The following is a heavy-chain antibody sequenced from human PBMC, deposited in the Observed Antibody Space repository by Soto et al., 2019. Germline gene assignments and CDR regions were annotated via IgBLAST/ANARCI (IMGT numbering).Heavy chain of an antibody. Sequence: SETLSVTCAVSGGSISSSNWWSWISQTPGKGLEWIGEIYHSGSTNHNPSLKSRVTISVDKSKNQFSLKLSSVTDADTAVYYCARDGYYYDSSGYYPHRYGMDVWGQGTTVTVSS. CDR2: IYHSGST. J-gene: IGHJ6*02. D-gene: IGHD3-22*01. CDR1: GGSISSSNW. V-gene: IGHV4-4*02. CDR3: ARDGYYYDSSGYYPHRYGMDV.